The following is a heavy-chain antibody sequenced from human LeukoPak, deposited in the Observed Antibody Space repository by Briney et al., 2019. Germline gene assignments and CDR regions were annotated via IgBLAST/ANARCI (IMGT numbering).Heavy chain of an antibody. CDR3: ARLARDNHYYYYMDV. J-gene: IGHJ6*03. D-gene: IGHD1-14*01. V-gene: IGHV1-2*02. CDR1: GYTFTGYY. Sequence: ASVKVSCRASGYTFTGYYMHWVRQAPGQGLEWMGWINPNSGGTNYAQKFQGRVTMTRDTSISTAYMELSRLRSDDTAVYYCARLARDNHYYYYMDVWGKGTTVTISS. CDR2: INPNSGGT.